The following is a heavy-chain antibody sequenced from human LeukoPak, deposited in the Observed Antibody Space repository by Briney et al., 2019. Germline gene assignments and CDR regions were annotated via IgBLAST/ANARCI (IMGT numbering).Heavy chain of an antibody. CDR2: IRSKAYGGTT. CDR3: ARGDNWFDP. V-gene: IGHV3-49*04. D-gene: IGHD2-21*01. CDR1: GLTLGDFL. J-gene: IGHJ5*02. Sequence: GGSRRSSCLPPGLTLGDFLWSGVGKAPGRGLAWVGLIRSKAYGGTTEYAASVKGRFTISRDDSKSIAYLQMNSLKTEDTAVYYCARGDNWFDPWGQGTLVTVSS.